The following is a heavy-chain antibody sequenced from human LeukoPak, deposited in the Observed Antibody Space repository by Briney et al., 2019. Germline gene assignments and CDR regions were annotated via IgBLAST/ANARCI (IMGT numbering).Heavy chain of an antibody. J-gene: IGHJ3*02. CDR3: ARVEGLLWFGIDAFDI. D-gene: IGHD3-10*01. CDR2: LTSDTRTI. CDR1: GFPFNIWS. V-gene: IGHV3-48*04. Sequence: PGGSLRLSCAASGFPFNIWSMNWVRQAPGKGLEWIAYLTSDTRTIRYADSVKGRFTISRDNAKNSLYLQMNSLRAEDTAVYYCARVEGLLWFGIDAFDIWGQGTMVTVSS.